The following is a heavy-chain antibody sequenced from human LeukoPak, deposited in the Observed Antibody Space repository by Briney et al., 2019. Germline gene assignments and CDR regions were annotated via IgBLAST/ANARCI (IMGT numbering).Heavy chain of an antibody. V-gene: IGHV1-2*02. Sequence: ASVKVSCKASGYTFTAYYMHLVRQAPGQGLEWMGWINPKNADTTYAQKFQGRVTMTRDTSISTAYMELSSLRSDDTAVFYCARGRPLIGATHDSFNIWGLGTMVTVSS. CDR1: GYTFTAYY. CDR2: INPKNADT. CDR3: ARGRPLIGATHDSFNI. D-gene: IGHD5-12*01. J-gene: IGHJ3*02.